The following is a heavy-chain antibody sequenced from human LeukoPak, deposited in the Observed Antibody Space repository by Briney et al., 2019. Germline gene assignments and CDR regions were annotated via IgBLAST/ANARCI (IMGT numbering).Heavy chain of an antibody. CDR3: ARAGIRGVRNWLDP. Sequence: PSETLSLTCNVSGVSISTHYWSWIRQSPGRGLGWIGFIYHSGTTNYNPSLKSRVTISLDTSKNQVSLNLSSVTAADTAVYYCARAGIRGVRNWLDPWGQGALVTVSS. CDR2: IYHSGTT. J-gene: IGHJ5*02. D-gene: IGHD3-10*01. CDR1: GVSISTHY. V-gene: IGHV4-59*08.